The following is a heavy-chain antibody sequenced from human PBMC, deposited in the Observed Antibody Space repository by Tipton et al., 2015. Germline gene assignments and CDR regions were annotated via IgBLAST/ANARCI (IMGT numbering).Heavy chain of an antibody. Sequence: TLSLTCTVSGDSISSGGYYWSWSRQHPGKGLEWIGYIYYSGSTNYNPSLKSRVTMSVEMSKNQFSLKLSSVTAADTAVYYCARVPFDYFDYWGQGILVTVSS. CDR3: ARVPFDYFDY. CDR1: GDSISSGGYY. V-gene: IGHV4-31*03. J-gene: IGHJ4*02. CDR2: IYYSGST.